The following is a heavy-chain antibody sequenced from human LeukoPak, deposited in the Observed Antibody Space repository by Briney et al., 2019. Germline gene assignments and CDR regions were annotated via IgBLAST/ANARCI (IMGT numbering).Heavy chain of an antibody. CDR2: IHSSGST. V-gene: IGHV4-59*01. D-gene: IGHD3-10*01. Sequence: SETLSLTCSVCGGSISSYYWSWIRQPPGKGLELSAYIHSSGSTWYNPSLKSRVTISVDMSTNMFSLTLTSVTTAHTAVYYCARKGEHYYNSGKLWPAWFDLWAQGTVVTVSS. J-gene: IGHJ5*02. CDR1: GGSISSYY. CDR3: ARKGEHYYNSGKLWPAWFDL.